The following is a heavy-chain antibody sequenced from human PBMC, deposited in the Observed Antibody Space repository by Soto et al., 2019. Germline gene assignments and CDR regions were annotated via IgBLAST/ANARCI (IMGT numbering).Heavy chain of an antibody. D-gene: IGHD6-19*01. V-gene: IGHV4-4*02. CDR3: GRANSSGSPIDS. J-gene: IGHJ4*02. Sequence: QVQLQQSGPGLVEPSGTLSLTCAVSGGSVNSPNWWNWVRQPPETGLEWIGEMHHSGSSNYNPSLKTRLTLSVDKSNNELSMNLNSVIAADTAIYYCGRANSSGSPIDSWGQGILVTVSS. CDR1: GGSVNSPNW. CDR2: MHHSGSS.